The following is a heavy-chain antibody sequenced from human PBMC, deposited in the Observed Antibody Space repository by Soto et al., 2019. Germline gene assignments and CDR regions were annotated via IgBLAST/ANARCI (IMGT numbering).Heavy chain of an antibody. D-gene: IGHD6-13*01. CDR2: IYYSGST. J-gene: IGHJ4*02. CDR1: GGSISSSSYY. CDR3: ARRQSSSWYGL. Sequence: QLQLQESGPGLVKPSETLSLTCTVSGGSISSSSYYWGWIRQPPGKGLEWIGSIYYSGSTYYNPSLKCRVTMSVDTSKNQFSLKLSSVTAADTAVYYCARRQSSSWYGLWGQGTLVTVSS. V-gene: IGHV4-39*01.